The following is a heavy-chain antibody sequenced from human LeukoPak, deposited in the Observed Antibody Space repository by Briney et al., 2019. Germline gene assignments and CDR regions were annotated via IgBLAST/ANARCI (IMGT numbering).Heavy chain of an antibody. V-gene: IGHV3-53*01. CDR3: ARAVTGTTRVNDY. CDR1: GFTVSSNY. CDR2: IYSGGST. D-gene: IGHD1-7*01. Sequence: GGSLRLSCAASGFTVSSNYMSWVRQAPGKGLEWVSVIYSGGSTYYADSVKGRFTISGDDSKNTLYLQMNSLRAEDTAVYYCARAVTGTTRVNDYWGQGTLVTVSS. J-gene: IGHJ4*02.